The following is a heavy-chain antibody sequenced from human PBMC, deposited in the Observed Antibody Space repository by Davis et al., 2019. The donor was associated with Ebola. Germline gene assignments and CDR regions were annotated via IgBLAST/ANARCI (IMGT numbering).Heavy chain of an antibody. CDR3: ASIDTVTTYSYYYGMDV. V-gene: IGHV1-46*03. CDR2: INPSGGST. J-gene: IGHJ6*02. CDR1: GYTFTSYY. D-gene: IGHD4-17*01. Sequence: ASVKVSCRASGYTFTSYYMHWVRQAPGQGLEWMGIINPSGGSTSYAQKFQGRVTMTRDTSTSTVYMELSSLRSEDTAVYYCASIDTVTTYSYYYGMDVWGQGTTVTVSS.